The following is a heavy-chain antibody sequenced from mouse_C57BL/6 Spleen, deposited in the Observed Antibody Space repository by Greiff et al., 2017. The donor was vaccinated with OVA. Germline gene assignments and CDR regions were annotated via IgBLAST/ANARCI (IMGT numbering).Heavy chain of an antibody. J-gene: IGHJ2*01. CDR2: IYPGSGNT. Sequence: QVQLKQSGAELARPGASVKLSCKASGYTFTSYGISWVKQRTGQGLEWIGEIYPGSGNTYYNEKFKGKATLTADKSSSTAYMELRSLTSEDSAVYCCAREGVDGYARGDWGQGTTLTVPS. V-gene: IGHV1-81*01. D-gene: IGHD2-2*01. CDR1: GYTFTSYG. CDR3: AREGVDGYARGD.